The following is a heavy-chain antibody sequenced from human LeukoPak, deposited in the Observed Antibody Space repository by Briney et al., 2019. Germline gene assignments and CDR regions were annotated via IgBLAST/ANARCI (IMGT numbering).Heavy chain of an antibody. Sequence: GRSLRLSCAASGFTFSSYAMHWVRQAPGKGLEWVAVISYDGSNKYYADSVKGRFTISRDNSKNTLYLQMNSLRAEDTAVYYCARDPLARYCSSTSCFGPIDYWGQGTLVTVSS. CDR2: ISYDGSNK. J-gene: IGHJ4*02. CDR3: ARDPLARYCSSTSCFGPIDY. D-gene: IGHD2-2*01. V-gene: IGHV3-30-3*01. CDR1: GFTFSSYA.